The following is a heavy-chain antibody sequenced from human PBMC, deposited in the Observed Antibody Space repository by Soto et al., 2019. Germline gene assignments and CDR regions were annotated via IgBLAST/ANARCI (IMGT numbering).Heavy chain of an antibody. V-gene: IGHV1-69*13. J-gene: IGHJ4*02. Sequence: SVKVSCKASGGTFNSYAISWVRQAPGQGLEWMGGIIPIFGTANYAQKFQGRVTITADESTSTAYMELSSLRSEDTAVYYCAREAEYDILTGTFDYWGQGTLVTVSS. CDR1: GGTFNSYA. CDR3: AREAEYDILTGTFDY. D-gene: IGHD3-9*01. CDR2: IIPIFGTA.